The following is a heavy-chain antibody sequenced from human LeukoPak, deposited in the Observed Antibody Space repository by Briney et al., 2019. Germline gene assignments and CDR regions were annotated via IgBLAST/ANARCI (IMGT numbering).Heavy chain of an antibody. J-gene: IGHJ3*02. V-gene: IGHV4-4*02. CDR3: ARDWEYYDYVWGSYRPQGAFDI. Sequence: SGTLSLTCAVSGGSISSSNWWSWIRQPPGKGLEWIGEIYHSGSTNYNPSLKSRVTISVDKSKTQFSLKLSSVTAADTAVYYCARDWEYYDYVWGSYRPQGAFDIWGQGTMVTVSS. CDR1: GGSISSSNW. D-gene: IGHD3-16*02. CDR2: IYHSGST.